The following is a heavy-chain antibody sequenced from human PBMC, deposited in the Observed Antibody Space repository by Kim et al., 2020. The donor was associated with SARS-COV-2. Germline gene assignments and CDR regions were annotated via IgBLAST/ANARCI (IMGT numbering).Heavy chain of an antibody. CDR2: ISAYNAKT. Sequence: ASVKVSCKASGYIFTNYGLSWVRQAPGQGLEWMGWISAYNAKTNYAQNLQDRVTMTTDTPTNTAYMDLRSLRSDDTAIYYCARGLGTTRELDFWGQGTLVTVSS. D-gene: IGHD1-7*01. CDR3: ARGLGTTRELDF. CDR1: GYIFTNYG. J-gene: IGHJ4*02. V-gene: IGHV1-18*01.